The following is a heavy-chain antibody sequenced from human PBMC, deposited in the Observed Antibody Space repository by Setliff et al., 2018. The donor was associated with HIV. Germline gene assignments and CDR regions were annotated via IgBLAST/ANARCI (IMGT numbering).Heavy chain of an antibody. Sequence: GASVMVSCKASGFTFTAYYIHWVRQAPGQGLEWMGWINPNSGGTNYAQKFQGRVTMTRDTSISTAYMELTRLRSDDTAVYYCARGDYDSSGYHHFDYWGQGTLVTVSS. CDR3: ARGDYDSSGYHHFDY. J-gene: IGHJ4*02. V-gene: IGHV1-2*02. CDR2: INPNSGGT. D-gene: IGHD3-22*01. CDR1: GFTFTAYY.